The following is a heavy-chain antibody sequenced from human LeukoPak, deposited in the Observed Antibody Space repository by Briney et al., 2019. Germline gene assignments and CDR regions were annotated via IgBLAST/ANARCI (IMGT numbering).Heavy chain of an antibody. V-gene: IGHV3-48*04. J-gene: IGHJ4*02. CDR3: ARDFIVGATTI. CDR2: ISSSGSTI. CDR1: GFTFSGAW. Sequence: GGSLRLSCTASGFTFSGAWMTWVRQAPGKGLEWVSYISSSGSTIYYADSVKGRFTISRDNAKNSLYLQMNSLRAEDTAVYYCARDFIVGATTIWGQGTLVTVSS. D-gene: IGHD1-26*01.